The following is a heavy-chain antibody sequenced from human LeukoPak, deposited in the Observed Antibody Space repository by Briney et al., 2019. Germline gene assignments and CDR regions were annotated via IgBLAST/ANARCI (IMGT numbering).Heavy chain of an antibody. V-gene: IGHV4-34*01. CDR1: GGSFSGYY. CDR2: INHSGST. J-gene: IGHJ6*03. Sequence: SGTLSLTCAVYGGSFSGYYWSWIRQPPGKGLEWIGEINHSGSTNYNPSLKSRVTISVDTSKNQFSLKLSSVTAADTAVYYCARGRGYYYMDVWGKGTTVTVSS. CDR3: ARGRGYYYMDV.